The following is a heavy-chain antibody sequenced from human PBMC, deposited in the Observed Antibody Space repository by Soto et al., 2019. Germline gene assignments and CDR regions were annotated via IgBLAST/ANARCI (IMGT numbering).Heavy chain of an antibody. D-gene: IGHD3-22*01. J-gene: IGHJ4*02. Sequence: PGQSLKISCKGSGYSFTSYWISWVRQMPGKGLEWMGRIDPSDSYTNYSPSFQGHVTISADKSISTAYLQWSSLKASDTAMYYCASHHPWDYGSSGPFDYWGQGTLVTISS. CDR3: ASHHPWDYGSSGPFDY. CDR2: IDPSDSYT. V-gene: IGHV5-10-1*01. CDR1: GYSFTSYW.